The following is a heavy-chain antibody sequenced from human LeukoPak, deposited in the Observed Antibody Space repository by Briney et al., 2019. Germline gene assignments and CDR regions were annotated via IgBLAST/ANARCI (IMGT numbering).Heavy chain of an antibody. V-gene: IGHV3-48*03. Sequence: GGSLRLSCAASGFTFSSYEMNWVRQAPGKGLEWVSYISSSGSTIYYADSVKGRFTISRDNAKNSLYLQMNSLRAEDTAVYYCARDLLRLGGGVDYWGQGTLVTVSS. CDR1: GFTFSSYE. CDR3: ARDLLRLGGGVDY. CDR2: ISSSGSTI. D-gene: IGHD3-16*01. J-gene: IGHJ4*02.